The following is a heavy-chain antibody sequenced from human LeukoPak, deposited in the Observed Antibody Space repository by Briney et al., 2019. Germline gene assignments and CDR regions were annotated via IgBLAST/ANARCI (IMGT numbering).Heavy chain of an antibody. Sequence: GSLRLSCAASGFTFSSYEMNWVRQAPGKGLEWVSYISSSGSTIYYADSVKGRFTISRDNAKNSLYLQMNSLRAEDTAVYYCARDGSGDYAYYYYYYGMDVWGQGTTVTVSS. CDR3: ARDGSGDYAYYYYYYGMDV. CDR1: GFTFSSYE. CDR2: ISSSGSTI. D-gene: IGHD4-17*01. J-gene: IGHJ6*02. V-gene: IGHV3-48*03.